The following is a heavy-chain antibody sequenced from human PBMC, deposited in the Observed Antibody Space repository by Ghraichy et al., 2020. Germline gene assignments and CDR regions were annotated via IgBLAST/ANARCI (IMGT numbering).Heavy chain of an antibody. J-gene: IGHJ6*02. CDR3: ARLVCSSTSCFYYHGMDV. D-gene: IGHD2-2*01. CDR2: MYYSGST. CDR1: GGSISSINYY. V-gene: IGHV4-39*01. Sequence: SETLSLTCTVTGGSISSINYYWGWIRQPPGKGLEWIGNMYYSGSTYYNPSLKSRVTISVDTSKKQFSLKLSSLTAADTAVYYCARLVCSSTSCFYYHGMDVWGQGTTVTVSS.